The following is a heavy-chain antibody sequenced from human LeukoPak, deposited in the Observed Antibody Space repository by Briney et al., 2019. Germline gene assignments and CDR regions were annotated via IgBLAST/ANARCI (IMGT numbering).Heavy chain of an antibody. J-gene: IGHJ6*02. CDR1: GGSFSGYY. V-gene: IGHV4-34*01. CDR2: INHSGST. Sequence: PSETLSLTCAVYGGSFSGYYWSWIRQPPGKGLEWIGEINHSGSTNYNPSLKSRVTISVDTSKNQFSLKLSSVTAADTAVYYCARGATIFSGWVPKGYYYYGMDVWGQGTTVTVSS. CDR3: ARGATIFSGWVPKGYYYYGMDV. D-gene: IGHD3-3*01.